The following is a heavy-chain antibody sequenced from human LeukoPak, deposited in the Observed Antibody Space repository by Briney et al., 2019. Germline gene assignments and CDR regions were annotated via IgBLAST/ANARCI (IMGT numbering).Heavy chain of an antibody. Sequence: ASVKVSCKSSGYXFTGYYMHWVRQAPGQGLEWMGWINVNNGDTNYAQKFQGRVTVTRDTSIGTAYMELSRLRSDDTAVYYCARDWDPITGTTRWFDPWGQGTLVTVSS. V-gene: IGHV1-2*02. CDR2: INVNNGDT. CDR1: GYXFTGYY. CDR3: ARDWDPITGTTRWFDP. D-gene: IGHD1-7*01. J-gene: IGHJ5*02.